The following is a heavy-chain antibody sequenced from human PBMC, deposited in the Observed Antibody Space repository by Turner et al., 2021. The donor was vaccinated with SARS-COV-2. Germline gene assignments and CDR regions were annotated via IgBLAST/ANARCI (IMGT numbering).Heavy chain of an antibody. CDR1: GGSFNSHA. D-gene: IGHD3-3*01. Sequence: QVQLVQSGAEVKKPGSSVRVSCKASGGSFNSHAITWLRQAPGQRPEGIERNIQSMGSKNYKKKFQGRIKIIAGESGKRAYMGLGGLRSDETAVYYCKKDIADYDYWRGKVGGGYGMDVWGQGTTVTVSS. CDR2: NIQSMGSK. CDR3: KKDIADYDYWRGKVGGGYGMDV. V-gene: IGHV1-69*11. J-gene: IGHJ6*02.